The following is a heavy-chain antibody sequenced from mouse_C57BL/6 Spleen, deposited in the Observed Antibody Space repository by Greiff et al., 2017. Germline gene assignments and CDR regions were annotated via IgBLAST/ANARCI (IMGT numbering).Heavy chain of an antibody. D-gene: IGHD5-1-1*01. CDR2: IHPNSGST. CDR1: GYTFTSYW. CDR3: ARSTRRDTPWFAY. Sequence: QVQLQQPGAELVKPGASVKLSCKASGYTFTSYWMHWVKQRPGQGLEWIGMIHPNSGSTNYNEKFKSKATLTVDKSSSTAYMQLSSLTSEDSAVDYCARSTRRDTPWFAYWGQGTLVTVSA. J-gene: IGHJ3*01. V-gene: IGHV1-64*01.